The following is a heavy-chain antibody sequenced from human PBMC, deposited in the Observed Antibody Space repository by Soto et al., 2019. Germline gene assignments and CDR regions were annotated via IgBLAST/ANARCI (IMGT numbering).Heavy chain of an antibody. V-gene: IGHV3-74*01. D-gene: IGHD3-3*01. CDR1: GFTFSSYW. CDR2: INSVGSST. Sequence: EVQLVESGGGLVQPGGSLRLSCAASGFTFSSYWMHWVRQAPGKGLVWVSRINSVGSSTSYADSVKGRFTISRDNAKNTLYLQMNSLRAEDTAVYYCARSGYYDFWSGYYPFDYWGQGTLVTVSS. CDR3: ARSGYYDFWSGYYPFDY. J-gene: IGHJ4*02.